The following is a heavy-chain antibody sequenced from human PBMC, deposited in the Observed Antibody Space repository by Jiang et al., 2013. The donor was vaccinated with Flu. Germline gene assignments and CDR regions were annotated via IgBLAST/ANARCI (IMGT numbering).Heavy chain of an antibody. D-gene: IGHD3-22*01. Sequence: LLKPSETLSLTCAVYGGSFSGYYWSWIRQPPGKGLEWIGEINHSGSTNYNPSLKSRVTISVDTSKNQFSLKLSSVTAADTAVYYCARRRITMIVVVSSKGYYFDYWGQGTLVTVSS. CDR1: GGSFSGYY. J-gene: IGHJ4*02. CDR3: ARRRITMIVVVSSKGYYFDY. V-gene: IGHV4-34*01. CDR2: INHSGST.